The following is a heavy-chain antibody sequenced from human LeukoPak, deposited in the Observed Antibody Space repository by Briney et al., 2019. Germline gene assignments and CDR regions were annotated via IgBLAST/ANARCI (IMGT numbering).Heavy chain of an antibody. CDR2: INPNSGGT. V-gene: IGHV1-2*02. D-gene: IGHD6-13*01. J-gene: IGHJ5*02. CDR3: AREGHSSSWYPNWFDP. Sequence: ASVKVSCKASGYTFTGYYMHWVRQAPGQGLEWMGWINPNSGGTNYAQKFQGRVTMTRDTSISTVYMELSRLRSDDTAVYYCAREGHSSSWYPNWFDPWGQGTLVTVSS. CDR1: GYTFTGYY.